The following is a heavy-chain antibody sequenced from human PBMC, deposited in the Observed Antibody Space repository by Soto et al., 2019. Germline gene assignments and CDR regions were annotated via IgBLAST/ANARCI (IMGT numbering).Heavy chain of an antibody. V-gene: IGHV3-15*07. Sequence: PGGSLRLSCAASGFTFSNAWMNWVRQAPGKGLEWVGRIKSKTDGGTTDYAAPVKGRFTISRDDSKNTLYLQMNSLKTEDTAVYYCTTRLDYGEVLSYYWGQGTLVTVSS. CDR2: IKSKTDGGTT. J-gene: IGHJ4*02. D-gene: IGHD4-17*01. CDR3: TTRLDYGEVLSYY. CDR1: GFTFSNAW.